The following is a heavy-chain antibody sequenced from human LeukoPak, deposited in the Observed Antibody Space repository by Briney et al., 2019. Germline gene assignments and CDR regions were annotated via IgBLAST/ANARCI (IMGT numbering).Heavy chain of an antibody. CDR3: ARSGTLDYYDSSGYKRGYDALDI. V-gene: IGHV3-33*01. D-gene: IGHD3-22*01. J-gene: IGHJ3*02. CDR1: GFALSSYG. Sequence: PGGSLRLSCAASGFALSSYGMHWVRQAPGKGLEWVAVIWYDGSNKYYADSVKGRFTISRDNSKNTLYLQMNSLRAEDTAVYYCARSGTLDYYDSSGYKRGYDALDIWGQGTMVTVSS. CDR2: IWYDGSNK.